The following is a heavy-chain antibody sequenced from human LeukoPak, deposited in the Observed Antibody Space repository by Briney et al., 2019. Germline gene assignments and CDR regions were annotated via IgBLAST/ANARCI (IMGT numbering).Heavy chain of an antibody. CDR1: GFSFSTYA. J-gene: IGHJ4*02. V-gene: IGHV3-33*01. CDR3: ARAWSGTQYYFDY. Sequence: PGGSLRLSCAASGFSFSTYAMHWVRQAPGKGLEWVAVIWYDGTNKYYTDSVRGRFTISRDNSKNTLYLQMTSLRADDTAVYYCARAWSGTQYYFDYWGQGTLVTVSS. CDR2: IWYDGTNK. D-gene: IGHD3-3*01.